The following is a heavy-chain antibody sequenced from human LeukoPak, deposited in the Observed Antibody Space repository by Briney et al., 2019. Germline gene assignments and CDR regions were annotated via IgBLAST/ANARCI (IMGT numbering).Heavy chain of an antibody. Sequence: ESLSLTCTVSIGSISSSSYFWSWIRQPPGKGLELIGNIYYSWRSYYHPSLKGRVTISVDTSKKHFSLRLTSVTAADTAVHYCASGTSWYYFDYWGQGTLVTVSS. D-gene: IGHD3-10*01. J-gene: IGHJ4*02. CDR2: IYYSWRS. V-gene: IGHV4-39*02. CDR1: IGSISSSSYF. CDR3: ASGTSWYYFDY.